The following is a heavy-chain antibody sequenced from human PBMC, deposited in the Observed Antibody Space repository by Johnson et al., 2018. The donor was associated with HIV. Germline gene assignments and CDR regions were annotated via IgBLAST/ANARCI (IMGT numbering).Heavy chain of an antibody. V-gene: IGHV3-9*01. CDR1: GFTYDDYA. J-gene: IGHJ3*02. CDR2: ISWNSGSI. Sequence: LVESGGGLVQPGRSLRLSCAASGFTYDDYAMHWVRQAPGKGLEWVSGISWNSGSIGYADSVKGRFSISRDNGKNSLYLQMNSLRAEDTALYYCAKDMSSGSYCGGRDHDAFDIWGQGTMVTVS. CDR3: AKDMSSGSYCGGRDHDAFDI. D-gene: IGHD1-26*01.